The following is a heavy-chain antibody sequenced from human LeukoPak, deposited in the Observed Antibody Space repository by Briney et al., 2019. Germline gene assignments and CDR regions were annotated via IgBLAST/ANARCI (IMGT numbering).Heavy chain of an antibody. CDR3: ARGPLGPTYFDY. V-gene: IGHV4-59*08. CDR1: GGSISSYN. CDR2: IYYSGSP. Sequence: SETLSLTCTVSGGSISSYNWSWIWQPPPKGLEWIGYIYYSGSPNYNPSLKSRVTISVDTSKNQFSLKLSSVTAADTAVYYCARGPLGPTYFDYWGQGTLVTVSS. J-gene: IGHJ4*02. D-gene: IGHD1-26*01.